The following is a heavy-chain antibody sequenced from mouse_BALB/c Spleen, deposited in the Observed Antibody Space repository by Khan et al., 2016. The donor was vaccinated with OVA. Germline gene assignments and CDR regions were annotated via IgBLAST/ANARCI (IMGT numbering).Heavy chain of an antibody. V-gene: IGHV3-8*02. J-gene: IGHJ2*01. D-gene: IGHD2-14*01. CDR1: GDSITSGY. CDR2: ISYSGST. Sequence: EVQLQESGPSLVKPSQTLSLTCSVTGDSITSGYWNWIRKFPGNKLEYMGYISYSGSTYYNPSLKSRISITRDTSKNQYYLQLNSVTSEDTATYYCARWNYRYDGYFDYWGQGTTLTFSS. CDR3: ARWNYRYDGYFDY.